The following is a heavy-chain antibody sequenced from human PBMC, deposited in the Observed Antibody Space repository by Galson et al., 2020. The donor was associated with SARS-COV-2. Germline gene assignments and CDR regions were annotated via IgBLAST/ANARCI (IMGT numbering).Heavy chain of an antibody. Sequence: GESLKISCAASGFTFSDYYMSWIRQAPGKGLEWVSYISSSSYTNYADSVKGRFTISRDNAKNSLYLQMNSLRAEDTAVYYCARGSYASYDILTGYHNWFDPWGQGTLVTVSA. D-gene: IGHD3-9*01. V-gene: IGHV3-11*06. J-gene: IGHJ5*02. CDR2: ISSSSYT. CDR3: ARGSYASYDILTGYHNWFDP. CDR1: GFTFSDYY.